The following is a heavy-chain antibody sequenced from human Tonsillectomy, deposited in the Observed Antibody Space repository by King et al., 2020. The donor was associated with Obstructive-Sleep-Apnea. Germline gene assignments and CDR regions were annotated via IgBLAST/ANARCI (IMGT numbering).Heavy chain of an antibody. CDR3: ARNPELRGMTALTRDNY. J-gene: IGHJ4*02. V-gene: IGHV3-48*04. CDR2: ISIRGSTR. Sequence: VQLVESGGDLVQPGGSLRLSCAASGFTFSSYSMNWVREAPGKGLGWVASISIRGSTRYYEDSFKGRFAISRDNAKNSLFLQMSSLRAEDTAVYYCARNPELRGMTALTRDNYWGQGTLVTVSS. CDR1: GFTFSSYS. D-gene: IGHD4-17*01.